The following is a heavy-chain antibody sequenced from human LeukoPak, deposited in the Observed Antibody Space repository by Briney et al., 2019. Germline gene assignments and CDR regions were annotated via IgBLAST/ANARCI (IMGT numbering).Heavy chain of an antibody. Sequence: PSETLSLTCSVSGGSISSSSYYWGWIRQPPGKGLEWIGSIYYSGNTYNNPSLKSRVTISVDTSKNQLSLKLSSVTAADTAVYYCSINGSGSYHWGQGTLVTVSS. D-gene: IGHD3-10*01. CDR1: GGSISSSSYY. CDR2: IYYSGNT. J-gene: IGHJ5*02. V-gene: IGHV4-39*01. CDR3: SINGSGSYH.